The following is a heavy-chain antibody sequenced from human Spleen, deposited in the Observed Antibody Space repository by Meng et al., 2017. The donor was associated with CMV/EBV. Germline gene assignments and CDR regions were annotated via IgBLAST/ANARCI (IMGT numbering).Heavy chain of an antibody. CDR2: MYYGGST. J-gene: IGHJ4*02. Sequence: GSISSSSYYWGWIRQPPGKGLEWIGSMYYGGSTYYNPSLKSRVTLSVDTSRNQFSLGLSSVTVADTAVYYCARWWYSSSSGGYYFDYWGQGILVTVSS. CDR3: ARWWYSSSSGGYYFDY. CDR1: GSISSSSYY. D-gene: IGHD6-6*01. V-gene: IGHV4-39*01.